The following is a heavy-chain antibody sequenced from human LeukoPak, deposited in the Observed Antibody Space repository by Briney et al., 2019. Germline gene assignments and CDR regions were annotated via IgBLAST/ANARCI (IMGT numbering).Heavy chain of an antibody. Sequence: SETLSLTCTVSGGPISSGSYYWSWIRQPAGKGLEWIGRIYTSGSTNYNPSLKSRVTISVDTSKNQFSLKLSSVTAADTAVYYCAREEYSGYVAYYGMDVWGQGTTATVSS. CDR1: GGPISSGSYY. D-gene: IGHD5-12*01. V-gene: IGHV4-61*02. CDR3: AREEYSGYVAYYGMDV. J-gene: IGHJ6*02. CDR2: IYTSGST.